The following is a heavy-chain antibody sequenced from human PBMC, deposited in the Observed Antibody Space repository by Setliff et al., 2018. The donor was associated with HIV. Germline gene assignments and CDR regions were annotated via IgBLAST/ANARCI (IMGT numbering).Heavy chain of an antibody. CDR2: IYYSRTSSYENFFHTGTT. V-gene: IGHV4-59*01. D-gene: IGHD1-26*01. Sequence: SETLSLTCTVSGGSISDSQWSWIRQPPGKGLEWIGYIYYSRTSSYENFFHTGTTKYKPSSESRVTISPETSKNQFSLRLSSVTAADTAVYYFTTDSAGEGGRGYWGQGRLVTVSS. CDR3: TTDSAGEGGRGY. J-gene: IGHJ4*02. CDR1: GGSISDSQ.